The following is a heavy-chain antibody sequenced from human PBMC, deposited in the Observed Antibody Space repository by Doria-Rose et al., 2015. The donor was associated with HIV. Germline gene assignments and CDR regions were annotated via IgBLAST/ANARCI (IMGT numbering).Heavy chain of an antibody. V-gene: IGHV4-59*01. Sequence: QVQLQESGPGLVKPSETLSLTCSVSGGSISYYYWSWIRQPPGKGLEYIGDIFYPESTNYSHSLKSRVSISIDTSKNKFSLRLSSVTAADTAVYYCARALSGTYDYWGQGTLVTVSS. J-gene: IGHJ4*02. CDR2: IFYPEST. D-gene: IGHD1-26*01. CDR1: GGSISYYY. CDR3: ARALSGTYDY.